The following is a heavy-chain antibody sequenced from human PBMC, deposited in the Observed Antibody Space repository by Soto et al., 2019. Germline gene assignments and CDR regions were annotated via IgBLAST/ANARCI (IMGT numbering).Heavy chain of an antibody. J-gene: IGHJ4*02. CDR2: ISYDGSNK. D-gene: IGHD6-13*01. CDR1: GFTFSSYG. V-gene: IGHV3-30*18. Sequence: GGSMRLSCAASGFTFSSYGMHWVRQAPGKGLEWVAVISYDGSNKYYADSVKGRFTISRDNSKNTLYLQMNSLRAEDTAVYYCAKDNYYSSSWFDYWGQGTLVTVSS. CDR3: AKDNYYSSSWFDY.